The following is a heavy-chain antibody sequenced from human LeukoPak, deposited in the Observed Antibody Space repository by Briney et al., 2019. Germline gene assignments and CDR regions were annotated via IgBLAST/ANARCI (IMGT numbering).Heavy chain of an antibody. Sequence: ASVKVSCKASGYTFTSYGISWVREAPGQGLEGLGWFSAYNGNTNYAQKLQGRVTMTTDTSTSTAYMELRSLRSDDTAVYYCARDTDTAMVLPDYWGQGTLVTVSS. J-gene: IGHJ4*02. CDR1: GYTFTSYG. CDR2: FSAYNGNT. D-gene: IGHD5-18*01. V-gene: IGHV1-18*01. CDR3: ARDTDTAMVLPDY.